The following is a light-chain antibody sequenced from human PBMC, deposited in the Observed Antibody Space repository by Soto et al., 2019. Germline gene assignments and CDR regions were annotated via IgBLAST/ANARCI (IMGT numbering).Light chain of an antibody. CDR3: SSYAGSQWV. V-gene: IGLV2-8*01. CDR2: EVT. CDR1: STDVGGYNY. J-gene: IGLJ3*02. Sequence: QSALTQPPSASGSPGQSVTISCTGTSTDVGGYNYVSWYQHHPGKAPKLIIYEVTKRPSGVPERFSGSKSGNRASLTVSGLQAEDEADYYFSSYAGSQWVFGGGTKLTVL.